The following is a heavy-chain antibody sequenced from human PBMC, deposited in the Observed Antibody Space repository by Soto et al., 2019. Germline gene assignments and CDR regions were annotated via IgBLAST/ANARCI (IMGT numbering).Heavy chain of an antibody. CDR3: ARHGTLLIDY. D-gene: IGHD1-26*01. V-gene: IGHV4-39*01. Sequence: SETLSLTPPVAGGSIRSSIYYLGWIRQPPGKGLEWIGSIYYSGSTYYNPSLKSRVTISVDTSKNQFSLKLSSVTASDTAVYYCARHGTLLIDYWGQGTLVTVSS. J-gene: IGHJ4*02. CDR1: GGSIRSSIYY. CDR2: IYYSGST.